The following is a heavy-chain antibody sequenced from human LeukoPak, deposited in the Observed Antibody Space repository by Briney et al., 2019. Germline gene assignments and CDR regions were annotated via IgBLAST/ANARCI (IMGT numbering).Heavy chain of an antibody. CDR2: INHSGST. CDR1: GGSFSGYY. CDR3: ARETRGYSYGYAGYFDY. J-gene: IGHJ4*02. D-gene: IGHD5-18*01. Sequence: SETLSLTCAVYGGSFSGYYWSWIRQPPGKGLEWIGEINHSGSTNYNPSLKSRVTISVDTSKNQFSLKLSSVTAADTAAYYCARETRGYSYGYAGYFDYWGQGTLVTVSS. V-gene: IGHV4-34*01.